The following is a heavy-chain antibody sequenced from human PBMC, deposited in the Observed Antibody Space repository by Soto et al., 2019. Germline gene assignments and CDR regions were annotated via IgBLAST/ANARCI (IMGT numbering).Heavy chain of an antibody. D-gene: IGHD1-26*01. CDR2: IIPIFGTA. J-gene: IGHJ3*02. Sequence: QVQLVQSGAEVKKPGSSVKVSCKASGGTFSSYAISWVRQAPGQGLEWMGGIIPIFGTANYAQKFQGRVTITADESTSTANMELSSLRSEDTAVYYCGRSLSGSYAGGRGAFDIWGQGTMVTVSS. CDR3: GRSLSGSYAGGRGAFDI. V-gene: IGHV1-69*01. CDR1: GGTFSSYA.